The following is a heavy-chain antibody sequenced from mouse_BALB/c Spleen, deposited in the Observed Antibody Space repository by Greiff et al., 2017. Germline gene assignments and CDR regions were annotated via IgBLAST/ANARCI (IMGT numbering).Heavy chain of an antibody. CDR1: GFSFSDYY. V-gene: IGHV5-4*02. J-gene: IGHJ4*01. CDR2: ISDGGSYT. D-gene: IGHD2-1*01. Sequence: EVQLVESGGGLVKPGGSLKLSCAASGFSFSDYYMYWVRQTPEKRLEWVATISDGGSYTYYPDSVKGRFTISRDNAKNNLYLQMSSLKSEDTAMYYCARVVYYDNYEGAMDYWGQGTSVTVSS. CDR3: ARVVYYDNYEGAMDY.